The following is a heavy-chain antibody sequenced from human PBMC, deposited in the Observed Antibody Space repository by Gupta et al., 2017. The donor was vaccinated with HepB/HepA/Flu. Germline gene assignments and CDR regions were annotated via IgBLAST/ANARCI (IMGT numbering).Heavy chain of an antibody. D-gene: IGHD6-19*01. CDR1: GASVSSSSYF. J-gene: IGHJ4*02. V-gene: IGHV4-39*02. Sequence: LQLQESGPGLVRPSETVSPTCHVSGASVSSSSYFCAWVRQPPGKPLESVGTIYNSGTTSFKPSLKGRLSMSVDTSRNQVSLKLTSVTAADTALYFCARVNVSASFDYWGQGTFVLVSS. CDR3: ARVNVSASFDY. CDR2: IYNSGTT.